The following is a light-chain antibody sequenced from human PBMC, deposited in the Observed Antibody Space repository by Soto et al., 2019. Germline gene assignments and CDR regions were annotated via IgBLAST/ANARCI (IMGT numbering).Light chain of an antibody. CDR3: QQYNNWPPRIT. Sequence: EIVMTQSPATLSLSPGERATLSCRASQSVSSNLAWYQQKPGQAPRLLIYGASIRATGIPGRFSGSGSGTEFTLTISSLHSEDFAVYYCQQYNNWPPRITFGPGTKVDIK. CDR2: GAS. J-gene: IGKJ3*01. CDR1: QSVSSN. V-gene: IGKV3-15*01.